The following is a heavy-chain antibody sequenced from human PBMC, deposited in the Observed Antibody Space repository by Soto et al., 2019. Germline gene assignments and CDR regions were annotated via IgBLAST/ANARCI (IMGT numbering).Heavy chain of an antibody. CDR1: GDSMSRGDYY. CDR2: VYHTGST. V-gene: IGHV4-30-4*01. D-gene: IGHD4-17*01. CDR3: AREPLYDYGDLSNVFDM. J-gene: IGHJ3*02. Sequence: QVQLQESGPGLVKPSQTLSLSCTVSGDSMSRGDYYWSWVRLPPGKGLEWIGFVYHTGSTYYSPSLKRRVDISVETSKNPFSLKLNSVTAADTAVYYCAREPLYDYGDLSNVFDMWGQGTMVTVSS.